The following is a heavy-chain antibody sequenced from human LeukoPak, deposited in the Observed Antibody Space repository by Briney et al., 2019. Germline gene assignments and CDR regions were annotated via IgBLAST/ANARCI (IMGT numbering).Heavy chain of an antibody. CDR1: GGSFSGYY. V-gene: IGHV4-59*01. D-gene: IGHD5-18*01. Sequence: SETLSLTCAVYGGSFSGYYWSWIRQPPGKGLEWIGYIYSTGSTTYNPSLKSRVTISVDTSKNQFSLKLSSVTAADTAVYYCARDGYSYGPPAYWGQGTLVTVSS. CDR3: ARDGYSYGPPAY. CDR2: IYSTGST. J-gene: IGHJ4*02.